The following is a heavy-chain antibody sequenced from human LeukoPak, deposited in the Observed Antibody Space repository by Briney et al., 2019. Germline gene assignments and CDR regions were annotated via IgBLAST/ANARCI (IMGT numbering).Heavy chain of an antibody. D-gene: IGHD3-10*01. CDR3: ARSPLWFGELLTNDY. CDR2: INPNSGGT. CDR1: GYSFTSHY. V-gene: IGHV1-2*02. Sequence: ASVKVSCKASGYSFTSHYIHWVRQAPGQGLEWMGWINPNSGGTNYAQKFQGRVTMTRDTSISTAYMELSRLRSDDTAVYYCARSPLWFGELLTNDYWGQGTLVTVSS. J-gene: IGHJ4*02.